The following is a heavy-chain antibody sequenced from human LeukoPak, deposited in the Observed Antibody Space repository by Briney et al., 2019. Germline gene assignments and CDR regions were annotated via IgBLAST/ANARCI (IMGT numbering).Heavy chain of an antibody. CDR3: ARRGSYLQGFDY. CDR2: IYYSGST. J-gene: IGHJ4*02. CDR1: GGSISSYY. V-gene: IGHV4-59*01. D-gene: IGHD1-26*01. Sequence: PSETLSLTCTVSGGSISSYYWSWIRQPPGKGLEWIGYIYYSGSTNYNPSLKSRVTISVDTSKNQFSLKLSSVTAADTAVYYCARRGSYLQGFDYWGQGTLVTVSS.